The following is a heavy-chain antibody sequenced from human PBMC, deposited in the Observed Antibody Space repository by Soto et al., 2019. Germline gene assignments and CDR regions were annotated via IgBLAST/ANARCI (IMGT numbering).Heavy chain of an antibody. V-gene: IGHV3-48*02. CDR1: GFTFSSYA. CDR3: ARDRWYYDASLPSYYYYYGMDV. CDR2: ISSSSSSI. Sequence: GGSLRLSCAASGFTFSSYAMSWVRQAPGKGLEWVSYISSSSSSIYYADSVKGRFTISRDNAKNSLYLQMNSLRDEDTAVYYCARDRWYYDASLPSYYYYYGMDVWGQGTTVTVSS. D-gene: IGHD3-3*01. J-gene: IGHJ6*02.